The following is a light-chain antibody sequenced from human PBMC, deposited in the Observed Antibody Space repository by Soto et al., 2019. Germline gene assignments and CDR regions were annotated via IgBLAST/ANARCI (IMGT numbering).Light chain of an antibody. CDR1: EGISTA. V-gene: IGKV1D-13*01. J-gene: IGKJ3*01. CDR2: DAS. CDR3: QHFSNFPFT. Sequence: AIQLTQSPSSLSASVGDRVTITCRASEGISTALAWYQQKPGKSPALLIYDASSLTGGVPTRFGGSRSGTNFTLTISSLQPEDFATYYCQHFSNFPFTFGPGTKVDFK.